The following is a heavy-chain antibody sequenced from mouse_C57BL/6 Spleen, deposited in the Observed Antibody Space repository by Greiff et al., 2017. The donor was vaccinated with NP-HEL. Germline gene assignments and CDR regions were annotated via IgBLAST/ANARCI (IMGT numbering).Heavy chain of an antibody. Sequence: QVQLQQSGAELARPGASVKLSCKASGYTFTSYGISWVKQRTGQGLEWIGEIYPRSGNTYYNEKFKGKATLTADKSSSTAYMELRSLTSEDSAVYFCARLVTTVVEGFAYWGQGTLVTVSA. D-gene: IGHD1-1*01. V-gene: IGHV1-81*01. J-gene: IGHJ3*01. CDR1: GYTFTSYG. CDR3: ARLVTTVVEGFAY. CDR2: IYPRSGNT.